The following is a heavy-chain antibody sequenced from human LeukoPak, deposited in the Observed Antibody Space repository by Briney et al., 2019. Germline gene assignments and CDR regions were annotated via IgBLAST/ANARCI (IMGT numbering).Heavy chain of an antibody. CDR2: MSGSGANT. D-gene: IGHD5-12*01. CDR1: GFTFSSYA. CDR3: ARAGSNNWFDP. Sequence: GGSLRLSCAASGFTFSSYAISWVRQAPGKGLEWVSAMSGSGANTHYADSVKGRFTIFRDSSKNTLYLQMNSLRAEDTAVYYCARAGSNNWFDPWGQGTLVTVSS. J-gene: IGHJ5*02. V-gene: IGHV3-23*01.